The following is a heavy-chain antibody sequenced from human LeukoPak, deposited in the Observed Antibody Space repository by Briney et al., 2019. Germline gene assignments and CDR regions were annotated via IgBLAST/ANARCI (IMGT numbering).Heavy chain of an antibody. Sequence: GWSLRLSCGASGFTFSDYYMSWIRQAPGKGLEWVSYISSSGSTIYYADSVKGRFIISRDNAKNSLYLQMNSLRAEDTAVYYCAATPAAGRYSSGWYRGEYFQHWGQGTLVTVSS. V-gene: IGHV3-11*01. CDR1: GFTFSDYY. D-gene: IGHD6-19*01. CDR2: ISSSGSTI. CDR3: AATPAAGRYSSGWYRGEYFQH. J-gene: IGHJ1*01.